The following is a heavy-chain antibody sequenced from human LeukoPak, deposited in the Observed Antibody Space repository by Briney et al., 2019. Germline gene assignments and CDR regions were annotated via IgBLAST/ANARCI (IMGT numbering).Heavy chain of an antibody. CDR3: ARENLNYYGSGSYLY. CDR1: GYPFIVYY. Sequence: ASVQVSCKASGYPFIVYYIHWVRQGPGQGLEWLGWINPETGATKYAQRFEGRVTLTRDTSVTTVHMELSGLRSDDSAVYYCARENLNYYGSGSYLYWGQGSQVTVSS. V-gene: IGHV1-2*02. CDR2: INPETGAT. D-gene: IGHD3-10*01. J-gene: IGHJ4*02.